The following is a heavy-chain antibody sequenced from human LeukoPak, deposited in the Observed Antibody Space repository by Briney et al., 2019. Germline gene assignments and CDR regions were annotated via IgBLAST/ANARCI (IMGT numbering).Heavy chain of an antibody. J-gene: IGHJ4*02. CDR3: ARQAGDRWSPFDY. CDR1: GYTFNTNW. Sequence: GESLQISCKVSGYTFNTNWIGWARQMPGKGLEWMGIIYPGNSDATYSPSSEGQVTISADKSISTAYLQWTSLKASDTAIYYCARQAGDRWSPFDYWGQGTRVTVSS. D-gene: IGHD2-15*01. CDR2: IYPGNSDA. V-gene: IGHV5-51*01.